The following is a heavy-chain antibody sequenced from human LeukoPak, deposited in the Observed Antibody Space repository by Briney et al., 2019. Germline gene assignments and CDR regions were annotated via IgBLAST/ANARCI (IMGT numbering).Heavy chain of an antibody. CDR1: GFTVSSNY. CDR3: AKAFLGGLLDY. CDR2: ISYDGSNK. Sequence: GGSLRLSCAASGFTVSSNYMSWVRQAPGKGLEWVAVISYDGSNKYYADSVKGRFTISRDNSKNTLYLQMNSLRAEDTAVYYCAKAFLGGLLDYWGQGTLVTVSS. J-gene: IGHJ4*02. D-gene: IGHD3-10*01. V-gene: IGHV3-30*18.